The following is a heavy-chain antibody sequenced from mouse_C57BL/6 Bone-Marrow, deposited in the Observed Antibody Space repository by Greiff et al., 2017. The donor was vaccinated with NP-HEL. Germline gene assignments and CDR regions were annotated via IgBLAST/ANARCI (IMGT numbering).Heavy chain of an antibody. V-gene: IGHV1-82*01. CDR3: AAMVTTDY. D-gene: IGHD2-2*01. CDR2: IYPGDGDT. J-gene: IGHJ2*01. Sequence: QVQLQQSGPELVKPGASVKISCKASGYAFSSSWMNWVKQRPGKGLEWIGRIYPGDGDTNYNGKFKGKATLTADKYSSTAYMQLSSLTSEDSAVYFCAAMVTTDYWGQGTTLTVSS. CDR1: GYAFSSSW.